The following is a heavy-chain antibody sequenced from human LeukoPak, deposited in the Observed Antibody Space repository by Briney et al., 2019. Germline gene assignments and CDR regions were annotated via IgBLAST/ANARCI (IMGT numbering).Heavy chain of an antibody. V-gene: IGHV3-74*01. D-gene: IGHD6-6*01. CDR2: IKADGTTT. CDR3: AREDDPSLYASSSPDY. Sequence: GSLRLSCAASGFGFSYFLMHGVREAPGKGLVWVSRIKADGTTTVYADSVKGRFTISRDNLKNTLYLQMKGLRAEDTAVYFCAREDDPSLYASSSPDYWGQGTPVTVSS. J-gene: IGHJ4*01. CDR1: GFGFSYFL.